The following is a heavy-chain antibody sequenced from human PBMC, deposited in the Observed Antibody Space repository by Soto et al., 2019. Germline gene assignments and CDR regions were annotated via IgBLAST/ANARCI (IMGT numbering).Heavy chain of an antibody. D-gene: IGHD3-3*01. V-gene: IGHV1-69*13. Sequence: SVKVSCKASGGTFSSYAISWVRQAPGQGLEWMGGIIPIFGTANYAQKFQGRVTITADESTSTAYMELSSLRSEDTAVYYCASVGRFLEWLLYDYWGQGTRVTSPQ. CDR1: GGTFSSYA. J-gene: IGHJ4*02. CDR2: IIPIFGTA. CDR3: ASVGRFLEWLLYDY.